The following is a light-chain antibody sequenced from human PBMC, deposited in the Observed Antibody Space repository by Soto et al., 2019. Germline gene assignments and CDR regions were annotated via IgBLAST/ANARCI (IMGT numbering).Light chain of an antibody. CDR1: QSVSSSF. CDR3: QQYGSSPLT. Sequence: EIVLTQSPGTLSLSPGERATLSCRASQSVSSSFLAWYQQKPGQAPRLLIYGASSRATGIPDRFSGSASGTDFTLTISRLEPEDFAVYYCQQYGSSPLTFRQGTKLEIK. CDR2: GAS. J-gene: IGKJ2*01. V-gene: IGKV3-20*01.